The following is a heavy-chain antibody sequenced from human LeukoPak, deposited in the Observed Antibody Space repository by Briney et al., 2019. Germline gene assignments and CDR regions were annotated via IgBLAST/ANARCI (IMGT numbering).Heavy chain of an antibody. CDR3: TSGHSSSWYAVLPDY. D-gene: IGHD6-13*01. Sequence: GGSLGLSCTASGFTFGDYAMSWFRQAPGKGLEWVGFIRSKAYGGTTEYAASVKSRFTISRDDSKSIAYLQMNSLKTEDTAVYYCTSGHSSSWYAVLPDYWGQGTLVTVSS. J-gene: IGHJ4*02. CDR1: GFTFGDYA. CDR2: IRSKAYGGTT. V-gene: IGHV3-49*03.